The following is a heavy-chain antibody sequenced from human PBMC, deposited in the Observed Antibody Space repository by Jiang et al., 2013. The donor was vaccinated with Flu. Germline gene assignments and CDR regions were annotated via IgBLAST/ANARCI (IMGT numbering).Heavy chain of an antibody. D-gene: IGHD3-10*01. CDR1: GFTFSSYS. Sequence: QLLESGGGLVKPGGSLRLSCAASGFTFSSYSMNWVRQAPGKGLEWVSSISSSSSYIYYADSVKGRFTISRDNAKNSLYLQMNSLRAEDTAVYYCAREQADYYGSGRYAFDIWGQGTMVTVSS. J-gene: IGHJ3*02. V-gene: IGHV3-21*01. CDR3: AREQADYYGSGRYAFDI. CDR2: ISSSSSYI.